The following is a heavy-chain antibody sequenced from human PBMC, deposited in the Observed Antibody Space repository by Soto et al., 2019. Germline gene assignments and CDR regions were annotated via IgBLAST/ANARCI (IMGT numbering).Heavy chain of an antibody. J-gene: IGHJ5*02. CDR2: ISAYNGNT. D-gene: IGHD4-17*01. CDR1: GYTFTSYG. Sequence: QVQLVQSGAEVKKPGASVKVSCKASGYTFTSYGISWVRQAPGQGLEWMGWISAYNGNTNYAQKLQGRVTMTTDTSTSTAYMELRSLRSDDTAGYYGAREADDYGENNWFDPWGQGTLVTVSS. V-gene: IGHV1-18*01. CDR3: AREADDYGENNWFDP.